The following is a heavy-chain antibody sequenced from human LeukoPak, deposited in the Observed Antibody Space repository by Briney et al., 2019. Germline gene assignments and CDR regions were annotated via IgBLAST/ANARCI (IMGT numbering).Heavy chain of an antibody. CDR2: IYTSGST. D-gene: IGHD3-3*01. Sequence: SETLSLTCTVSGGSISSGSYYWSWIRQPAGKGLEWIGRIYTSGSTNYNPSLKSRVTISVDTSKNQFSLKLSSVTAADTAVYYCARLARVEWFLNFDYWGQGTLVTVSS. CDR1: GGSISSGSYY. J-gene: IGHJ4*02. CDR3: ARLARVEWFLNFDY. V-gene: IGHV4-61*02.